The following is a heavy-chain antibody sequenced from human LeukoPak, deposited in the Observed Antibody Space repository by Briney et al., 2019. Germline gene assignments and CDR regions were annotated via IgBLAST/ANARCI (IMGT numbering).Heavy chain of an antibody. CDR1: GFTFSSYS. CDR3: ARYYGDYVDYFDY. J-gene: IGHJ4*02. CDR2: ISGSGGST. V-gene: IGHV3-23*01. Sequence: GGSLRLSCAASGFTFSSYSMNWVRQAPGKGLEWVSAISGSGGSTYYADSVKGRFTISRDNSKNTLYLQMNSLRAEDTAVYYCARYYGDYVDYFDYWGQGTLVTVSS. D-gene: IGHD4-17*01.